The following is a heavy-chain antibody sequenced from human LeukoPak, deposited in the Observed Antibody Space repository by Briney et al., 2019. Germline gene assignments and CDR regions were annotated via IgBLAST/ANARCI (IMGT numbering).Heavy chain of an antibody. CDR1: GYTFTNYG. J-gene: IGHJ4*02. V-gene: IGHV1-18*01. CDR3: ARGDSSSWSFDY. CDR2: ISGYNGDT. D-gene: IGHD6-13*01. Sequence: GASVKVSCKASGYTFTNYGISWVRQAPGQGLEWMGWISGYNGDTNYAQKFQGRVTMTTDTSTSTAYMELRSLRSDDTAVYYCARGDSSSWSFDYWGQGTLVTVPS.